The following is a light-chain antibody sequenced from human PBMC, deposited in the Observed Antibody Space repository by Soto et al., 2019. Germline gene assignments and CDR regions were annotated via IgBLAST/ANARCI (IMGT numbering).Light chain of an antibody. V-gene: IGKV3-15*01. CDR1: ETVSSK. CDR3: QQYNDWPLT. CDR2: GAF. Sequence: EIVITQSPATLSVSPGERATLSCRASETVSSKLAWCRQKPCQAPSLLISGAFTRATGIPARFSGTGSGTEFTLTISSLQTEDFALYYCQQYNDWPLTFGQGTKVDIK. J-gene: IGKJ1*01.